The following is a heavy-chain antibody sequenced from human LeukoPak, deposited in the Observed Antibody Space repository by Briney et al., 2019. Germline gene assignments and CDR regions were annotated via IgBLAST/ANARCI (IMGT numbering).Heavy chain of an antibody. J-gene: IGHJ3*02. D-gene: IGHD6-6*01. CDR1: GFTFSSYS. CDR2: ISSSSSYI. V-gene: IGHV3-21*01. CDR3: ARDVTSGSSSDAFDI. Sequence: GGSLRLSCAACGFTFSSYSMNWVRQAPGKGLEWVSSISSSSSYIYYADSVKGRFTISRDNAKNSLYLQMNSLRAEDTAVYYCARDVTSGSSSDAFDIWGQGTMVTVSS.